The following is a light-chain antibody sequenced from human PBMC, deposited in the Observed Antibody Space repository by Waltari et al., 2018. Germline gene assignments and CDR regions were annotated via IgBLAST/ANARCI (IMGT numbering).Light chain of an antibody. CDR3: QQYNNWPFT. Sequence: DIVMTPSPATLSASTGERATLSCRASQSLSSNLAWYQQKPGQAPRLLIYGASTRATGIPFRFSGSGSRAEFTLTISSLQSEDFAVYYCQQYNNWPFTFGQGTKLEIK. J-gene: IGKJ2*01. CDR2: GAS. CDR1: QSLSSN. V-gene: IGKV3-15*01.